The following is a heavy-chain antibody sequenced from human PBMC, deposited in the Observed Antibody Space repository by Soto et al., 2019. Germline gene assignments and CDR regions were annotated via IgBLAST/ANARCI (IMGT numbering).Heavy chain of an antibody. Sequence: EVQLLDSGGGLVQPGGSLRLSCAASGFTFSNYAMSWVRQAPGKGLERVSVISGSGGYTDYADSVEGRFTISRDNSRNKVYLPMNCLRAEDTAIYSCAKDQGANHDYGDPFDHWGQGTLVTVSS. J-gene: IGHJ4*02. CDR3: AKDQGANHDYGDPFDH. CDR1: GFTFSNYA. CDR2: ISGSGGYT. V-gene: IGHV3-23*01. D-gene: IGHD4-17*01.